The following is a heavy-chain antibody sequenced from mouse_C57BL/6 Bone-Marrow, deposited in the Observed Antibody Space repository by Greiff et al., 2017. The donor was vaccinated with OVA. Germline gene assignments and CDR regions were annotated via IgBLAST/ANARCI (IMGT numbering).Heavy chain of an antibody. J-gene: IGHJ2*01. CDR2: IYPGDGDT. D-gene: IGHD2-1*01. V-gene: IGHV1-82*01. CDR1: GYAFSSSW. Sequence: VMLVESGPELVKPGASVKISCKASGYAFSSSWMNWVKQRPGKGLEWIGRIYPGDGDTNYNGKFKGKATLTADKSSSTAYMQLSSLTSEDSAVYFCALYGNYFDYWGQGTTLTVSS. CDR3: ALYGNYFDY.